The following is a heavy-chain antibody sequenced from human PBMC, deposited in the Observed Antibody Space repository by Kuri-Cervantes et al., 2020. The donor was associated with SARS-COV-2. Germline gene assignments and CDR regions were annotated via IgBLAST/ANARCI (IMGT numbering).Heavy chain of an antibody. Sequence: GGSLRLSCAASGFTFSSYAMHWVRQAPGKGLEWVALISYGGSNKYYADSVKGRFAISRDNSKNTLSLEMGSLRAEDTAVYYCARDLRLGKSLDYWGQGTLVTVSS. CDR3: ARDLRLGKSLDY. D-gene: IGHD7-27*01. CDR2: ISYGGSNK. V-gene: IGHV3-30*03. J-gene: IGHJ4*02. CDR1: GFTFSSYA.